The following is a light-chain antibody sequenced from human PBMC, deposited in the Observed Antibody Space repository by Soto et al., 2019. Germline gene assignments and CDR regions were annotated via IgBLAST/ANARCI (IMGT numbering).Light chain of an antibody. Sequence: QSALTQPASVSGSPGQSIAISCTGTSSDVGGFNYVSWYQQHPGKAPKFMIYDVSSRPSGVSDRFSGSKSGNTASLTISGLQAEDEADYYCSSYTTSSTQVFGTGTKVTVL. V-gene: IGLV2-14*03. CDR2: DVS. CDR3: SSYTTSSTQV. CDR1: SSDVGGFNY. J-gene: IGLJ1*01.